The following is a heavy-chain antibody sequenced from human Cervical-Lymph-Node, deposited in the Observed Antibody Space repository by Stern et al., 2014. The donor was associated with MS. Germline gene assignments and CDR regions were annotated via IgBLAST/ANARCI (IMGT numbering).Heavy chain of an antibody. D-gene: IGHD1-14*01. J-gene: IGHJ4*02. CDR2: IYLADSDS. Sequence: EVPLVESGAEVKKPGESLKISCKGVGYRFANYWIGWGRQMHGKGLEWMAIIYLADSDSSYSPSFQGQVTISADKSTNTAYLQWSSLKASDSALYYCARPDRSHSHADFWGQGTLVTVSS. CDR1: GYRFANYW. CDR3: ARPDRSHSHADF. V-gene: IGHV5-51*03.